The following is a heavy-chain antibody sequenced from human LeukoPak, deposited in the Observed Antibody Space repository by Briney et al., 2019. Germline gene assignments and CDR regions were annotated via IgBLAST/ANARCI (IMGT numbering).Heavy chain of an antibody. CDR2: INAYNGNT. D-gene: IGHD6-13*01. J-gene: IGHJ4*02. CDR1: GYTFTSYG. V-gene: IGHV1-18*01. Sequence: SVKVSCKASGYTFTSYGISWVRQAPGQGLEWMGWINAYNGNTNYAQKLQGRITMTTDTSTSTAYMELRSLRSDDTAVYYCARDKRGIAAAGERNRFDYWGQGTLVTVSS. CDR3: ARDKRGIAAAGERNRFDY.